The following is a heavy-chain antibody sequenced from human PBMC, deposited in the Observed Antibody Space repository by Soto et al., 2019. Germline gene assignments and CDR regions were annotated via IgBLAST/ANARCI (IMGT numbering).Heavy chain of an antibody. CDR1: GGSVLAFH. CDR3: AVLRPDTRFGSGDCPNWFDP. Sequence: LSLTCSVSGGSVLAFHWTWVRQPPGKALKWVAFLGHGGSTDYNPSLKSRVAMSLDTSKNQVSLQLSSVTAADSAVYYCAVLRPDTRFGSGDCPNWFDPWGQGTQVTVSS. V-gene: IGHV4-59*02. CDR2: LGHGGST. D-gene: IGHD2-21*02. J-gene: IGHJ5*02.